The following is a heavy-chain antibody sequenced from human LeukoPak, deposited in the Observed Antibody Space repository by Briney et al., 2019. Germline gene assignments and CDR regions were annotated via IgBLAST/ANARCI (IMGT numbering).Heavy chain of an antibody. CDR2: TYYSGST. D-gene: IGHD3-22*01. J-gene: IGHJ5*02. V-gene: IGHV4-30-4*01. CDR1: GGSISSGDYY. CDR3: ARPYYYDSRIDP. Sequence: PSETLSLTCTVSGGSISSGDYYWSWIRQPPGKGLEWIGYTYYSGSTYYNPSLKSRATISVDTSKNQFSLKLTSVTAADTAVYYCARPYYYDSRIDPWGQGTLVTDSS.